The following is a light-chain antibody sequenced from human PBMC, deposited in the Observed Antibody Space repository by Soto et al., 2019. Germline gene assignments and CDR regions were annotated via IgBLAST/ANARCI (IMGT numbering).Light chain of an antibody. Sequence: QSVLTQPPSASGSPGQSVTISCTGTSSDVGGYNYVSWYQQHPGKAPKLMIYEVIKRPSGVPDCFSGSKSGNTASLTVSGLQAEDEADYYCSSYGGTNNVVFGGGTKLTVL. CDR3: SSYGGTNNVV. J-gene: IGLJ2*01. V-gene: IGLV2-8*01. CDR2: EVI. CDR1: SSDVGGYNY.